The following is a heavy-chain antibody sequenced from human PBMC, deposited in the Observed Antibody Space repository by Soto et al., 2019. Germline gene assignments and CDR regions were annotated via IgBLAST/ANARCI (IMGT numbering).Heavy chain of an antibody. CDR1: VFTFNDYT. CDR3: TARKLYHSLDFEY. Sequence: SLRLSCTSSVFTFNDYTLSCVRHSPGKGLEWVGFIRSKAYGGTTEYAASVKGRFTISRDDSKSIAYLQMNSLKTEDTAVFYCTARKLYHSLDFEYWGQGTLVTVSS. V-gene: IGHV3-49*04. J-gene: IGHJ4*02. D-gene: IGHD2-8*01. CDR2: IRSKAYGGTT.